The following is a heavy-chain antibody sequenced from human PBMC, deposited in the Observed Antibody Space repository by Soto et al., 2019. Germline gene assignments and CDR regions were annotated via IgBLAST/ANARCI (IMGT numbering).Heavy chain of an antibody. D-gene: IGHD6-19*01. J-gene: IGHJ4*02. CDR3: ASVYSSGGAFDY. CDR2: IWYDGSNK. CDR1: GFTFSSYG. Sequence: QVQLVESGGGVVQPGRSLRLSCAASGFTFSSYGMHWVRQAPGKGLEWVAVIWYDGSNKYYADSVKGRFTISRDNSKNTLYRQMSSLRAEDTAVYYCASVYSSGGAFDYWGQGTLVTVSS. V-gene: IGHV3-33*01.